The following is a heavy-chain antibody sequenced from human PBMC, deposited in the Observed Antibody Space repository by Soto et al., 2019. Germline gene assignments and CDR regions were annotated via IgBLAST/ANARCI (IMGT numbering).Heavy chain of an antibody. V-gene: IGHV3-23*01. CDR1: AFTFRSFA. Sequence: PGGSLRLSCAASAFTFRSFAMNWVRQAPWKGLEWASAISGSGGDTYYADSVKGRFTISRDNSKNTLYLQMNSLRAEDTAVYYCAKALYSSSHPPFDPWGQGTPVTVSS. D-gene: IGHD6-13*01. J-gene: IGHJ5*02. CDR2: ISGSGGDT. CDR3: AKALYSSSHPPFDP.